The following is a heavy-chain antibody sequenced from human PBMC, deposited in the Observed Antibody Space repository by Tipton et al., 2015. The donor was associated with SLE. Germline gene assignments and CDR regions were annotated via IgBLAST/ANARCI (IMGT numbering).Heavy chain of an antibody. CDR2: IYYSGST. Sequence: TLSLTCTVSSGSISSSSYYWGWIRQPPGKGLEWIGSIYYSGSTYYNPSLKSRVTISVDTSKNQFSLKLSSVTAADTAVYYCARVAYYYAMDVWGQGTTVTVSS. CDR1: SGSISSSSYY. J-gene: IGHJ6*02. CDR3: ARVAYYYAMDV. V-gene: IGHV4-39*01.